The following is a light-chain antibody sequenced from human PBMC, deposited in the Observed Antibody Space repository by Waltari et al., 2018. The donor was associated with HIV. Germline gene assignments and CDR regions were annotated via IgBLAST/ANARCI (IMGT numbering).Light chain of an antibody. CDR3: SSSRV. CDR1: SSDVGGYNY. V-gene: IGLV2-8*01. Sequence: QSALTQPHSASGSPGQSVTISCTGTSSDVGGYNYVSWYQQHPGKAPKLMIYEVSKRPSGVPDRFSGSKSGNTASLTVSGLQAEDEADYYCSSSRVFGGGTKLTVL. CDR2: EVS. J-gene: IGLJ3*02.